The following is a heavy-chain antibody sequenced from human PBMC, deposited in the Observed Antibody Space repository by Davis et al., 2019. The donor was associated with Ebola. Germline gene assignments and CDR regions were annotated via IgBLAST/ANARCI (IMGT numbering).Heavy chain of an antibody. CDR2: IYHSGST. V-gene: IGHV4-59*12. Sequence: SETLSLTCAVSGGSISSYYWSWIRQPPGKGLEWIGEIYHSGSTNYNPSLKSRVTISVDKSKNQFSLKLSSVTAADTAVYYCARDNRRGYGDYGGWFDPWGQGTLVTVSS. CDR1: GGSISSYY. CDR3: ARDNRRGYGDYGGWFDP. J-gene: IGHJ5*02. D-gene: IGHD4-17*01.